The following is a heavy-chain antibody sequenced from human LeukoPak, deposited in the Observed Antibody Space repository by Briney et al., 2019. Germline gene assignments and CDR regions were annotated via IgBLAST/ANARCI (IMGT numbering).Heavy chain of an antibody. V-gene: IGHV3-11*01. CDR1: GFTFSDYY. J-gene: IGHJ4*02. D-gene: IGHD3-22*01. CDR2: ISGSGSTI. CDR3: ARVARDYYDSSGYYDY. Sequence: GGSLRLSCAASGFTFSDYYMSWIRQAPGKGLEWVSYISGSGSTIYYADSVKGRFTISRDNAKNTLYLQMNSLRAEDTAVYYCARVARDYYDSSGYYDYWGQGTLVTVSS.